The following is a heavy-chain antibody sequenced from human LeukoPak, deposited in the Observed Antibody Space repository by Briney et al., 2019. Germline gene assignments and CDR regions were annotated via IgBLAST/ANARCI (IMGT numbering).Heavy chain of an antibody. CDR3: AKEPKPSSGWHFDY. Sequence: GGSLRLSCAASGFTFSSCAMSWVRQAPGKGLEWVSAIGGSGASTYYADSVKGRFTISRDNYKNTLYLQMNSLRAEDTAVYYCAKEPKPSSGWHFDYWGQGTLVTVSS. CDR1: GFTFSSCA. D-gene: IGHD6-19*01. V-gene: IGHV3-23*01. CDR2: IGGSGAST. J-gene: IGHJ4*02.